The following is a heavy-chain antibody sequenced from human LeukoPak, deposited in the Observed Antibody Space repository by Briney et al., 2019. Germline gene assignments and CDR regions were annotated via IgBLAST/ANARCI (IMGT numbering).Heavy chain of an antibody. CDR2: IYYSGST. CDR1: GGSISSYY. CDR3: ARRAGYSTSWYNYYYYGMDV. J-gene: IGHJ6*02. V-gene: IGHV4-59*08. Sequence: SETLSLTCTVSGGSISSYYWSWIRQPPGKGLEWIGYIYYSGSTNYNPSLKSRVTISVDTSKNQFSLKLSSVTAADTAVYYCARRAGYSTSWYNYYYYGMDVWGQGTTVTVSS. D-gene: IGHD6-13*01.